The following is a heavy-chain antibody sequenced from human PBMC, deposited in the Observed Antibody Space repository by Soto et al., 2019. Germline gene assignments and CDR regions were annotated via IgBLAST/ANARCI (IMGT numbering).Heavy chain of an antibody. J-gene: IGHJ6*02. V-gene: IGHV1-46*01. Sequence: GASVKVSCKASCYPFTSYYMLGVRQPPGQGLEWMGIINPSGGSTSYAQKFQGRVTMTRDTSTSTVYMELSSLRSEDTAVYYCARVHLLDYYYYGMDVWGQGPTVTSP. CDR1: CYPFTSYY. CDR2: INPSGGST. CDR3: ARVHLLDYYYYGMDV.